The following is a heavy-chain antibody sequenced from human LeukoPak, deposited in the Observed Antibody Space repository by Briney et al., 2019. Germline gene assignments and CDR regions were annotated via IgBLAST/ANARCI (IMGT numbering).Heavy chain of an antibody. CDR3: ARDRKSGRPYYFDY. J-gene: IGHJ4*02. Sequence: ASVKVSCKASGYTFTSYDINWVRQATGQGLEWMGWMNPNSGNTGYAQKFQGRVTITRNTSISTAYMELSSLRSEDTAVYYCARDRKSGRPYYFDYWGQGTLVTVSS. D-gene: IGHD3-3*01. V-gene: IGHV1-8*03. CDR1: GYTFTSYD. CDR2: MNPNSGNT.